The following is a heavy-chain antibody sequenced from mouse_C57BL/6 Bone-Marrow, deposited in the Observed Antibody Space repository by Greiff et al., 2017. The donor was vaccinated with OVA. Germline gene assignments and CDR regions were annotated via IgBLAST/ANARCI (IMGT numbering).Heavy chain of an antibody. CDR2: IDPENGDT. V-gene: IGHV14-4*01. D-gene: IGHD2-4*01. CDR3: TTPFYYDYDDY. CDR1: GFNIKDDY. Sequence: EVKLVESGAELVRPGASVKLSCTASGFNIKDDYMHWVKQRPEQGLEWIGWIDPENGDTEYASKFQGKATITADTSSNTAYLQLSSLTSEDTAVYYCTTPFYYDYDDYWGQGTTLTVSS. J-gene: IGHJ2*01.